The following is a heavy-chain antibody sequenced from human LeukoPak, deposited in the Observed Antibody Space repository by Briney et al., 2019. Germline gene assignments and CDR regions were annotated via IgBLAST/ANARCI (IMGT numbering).Heavy chain of an antibody. CDR3: ARGSPYFYGTDLDY. D-gene: IGHD3-10*01. CDR2: IKQDGSEK. Sequence: GGSVRLSCAASGFTFSIYWMTWVRQAPGKGLEWVANIKQDGSEKYYVDSVKGRFTISRDNAKNSLYLQMNSLRAEDTAVYYCARGSPYFYGTDLDYWGPGTLVTVSS. J-gene: IGHJ4*02. CDR1: GFTFSIYW. V-gene: IGHV3-7*01.